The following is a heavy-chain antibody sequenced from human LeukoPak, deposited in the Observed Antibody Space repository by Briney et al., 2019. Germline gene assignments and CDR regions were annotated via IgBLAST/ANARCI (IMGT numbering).Heavy chain of an antibody. CDR1: GCTFTSYA. J-gene: IGHJ4*02. CDR3: AGAKAAAGAGFEY. V-gene: IGHV1-18*01. Sequence: ASVTDSCQSCGCTFTSYAMSWVRPAPGQGLAWMGWISAYNVNTNSAQKRQGRVTMTTATATSTAYRELRSLRSYDTSVYYCAGAKAAAGAGFEYWGQGTLVTVSS. CDR2: ISAYNVNT. D-gene: IGHD6-13*01.